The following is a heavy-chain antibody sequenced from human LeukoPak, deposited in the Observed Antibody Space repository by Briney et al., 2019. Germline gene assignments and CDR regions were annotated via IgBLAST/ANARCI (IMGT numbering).Heavy chain of an antibody. CDR1: GYTFTSYD. V-gene: IGHV1-8*01. CDR3: ARLASSSWPLYYYGMDV. J-gene: IGHJ6*02. D-gene: IGHD6-13*01. Sequence: ASVKVSCKASGYTFTSYDINWVRQATGQGLEWMGWVNPNNGNTGYAQKFQGRVTMTRSTSISTAYMELSSLRSEDTAVYYCARLASSSWPLYYYGMDVWGQGTTVTVSS. CDR2: VNPNNGNT.